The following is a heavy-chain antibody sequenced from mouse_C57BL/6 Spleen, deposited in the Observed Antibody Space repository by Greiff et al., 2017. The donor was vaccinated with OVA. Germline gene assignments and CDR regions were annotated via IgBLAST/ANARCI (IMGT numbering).Heavy chain of an antibody. J-gene: IGHJ4*01. Sequence: EVKLVESGGGLVKPGGSLKLSCAASGFTLSDYGMHWVRQAPEKGLEWVAYISSGSSTIYYADTVKGRFTISRDNAKNTLFLQMTSLRSEDTAMYDCARRDYYGSSYPYAMDYWGQGTSVTVSS. CDR3: ARRDYYGSSYPYAMDY. CDR2: ISSGSSTI. CDR1: GFTLSDYG. D-gene: IGHD1-1*01. V-gene: IGHV5-17*01.